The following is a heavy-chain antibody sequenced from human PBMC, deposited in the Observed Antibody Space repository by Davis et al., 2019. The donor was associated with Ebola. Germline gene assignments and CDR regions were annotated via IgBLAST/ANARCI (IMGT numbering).Heavy chain of an antibody. CDR1: GFIFSTYV. V-gene: IGHV3-23*01. Sequence: GESLKISCSASGFIFSTYVMSWVRQAPGKGLEWVSTLGTSADTYYADSVKGRFTISRDNSKNTLYLQMNGLRVEDTVIYYCAKDNRNIWSEVWGQGTMVTVSS. CDR3: AKDNRNIWSEV. CDR2: LGTSADT. J-gene: IGHJ3*01. D-gene: IGHD2/OR15-2a*01.